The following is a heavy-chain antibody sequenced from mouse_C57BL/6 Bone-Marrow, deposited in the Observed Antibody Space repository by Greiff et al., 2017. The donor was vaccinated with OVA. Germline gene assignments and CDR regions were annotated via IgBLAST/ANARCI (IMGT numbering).Heavy chain of an antibody. CDR2: ISSGGSYT. CDR1: GFTFSSYG. J-gene: IGHJ2*01. Sequence: VQLKESGGDLVKPGGSLKLSCAASGFTFSSYGMFWVPPTPDKRLEWVATISSGGSYTYYPDSVKGRFTISRDNAKNTLYLQMSSLKSEDTAMYYCARLITTVVATGYFDYWGQGTTLTVSS. D-gene: IGHD1-1*01. V-gene: IGHV5-6*01. CDR3: ARLITTVVATGYFDY.